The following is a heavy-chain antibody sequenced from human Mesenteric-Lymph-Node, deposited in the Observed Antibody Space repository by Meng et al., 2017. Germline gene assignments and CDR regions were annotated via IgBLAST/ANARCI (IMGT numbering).Heavy chain of an antibody. J-gene: IGHJ4*02. D-gene: IGHD2-2*01. V-gene: IGHV4-39*01. CDR2: IYYSGTT. Sequence: LQPHGPGPGPVKAPETLSLTATDSSGSISSSSFHWGWIRQPPGKWLEWIRNIYYSGTTYHNPSLKSRVTISVDTSKNQFSLKLSSVSAADTAVDYCARLGDCRSTNWLDYWGQGTLVTVSS. CDR1: SGSISSSSFH. CDR3: ARLGDCRSTNWLDY.